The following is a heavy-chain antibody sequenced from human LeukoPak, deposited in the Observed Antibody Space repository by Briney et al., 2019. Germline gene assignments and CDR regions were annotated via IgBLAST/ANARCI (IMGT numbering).Heavy chain of an antibody. J-gene: IGHJ3*02. D-gene: IGHD5-24*01. V-gene: IGHV3-53*01. CDR1: GITVSSNY. Sequence: GGSLRLSCAASGITVSSNYMSWVRQAPGKGLEWVSVHYSGGSTKYADSVKGRFTISRGNSKNTLYLQMDSLRAEDTAVYYCAREASRDGYNDAFDIWGQGTMVTVS. CDR2: HYSGGST. CDR3: AREASRDGYNDAFDI.